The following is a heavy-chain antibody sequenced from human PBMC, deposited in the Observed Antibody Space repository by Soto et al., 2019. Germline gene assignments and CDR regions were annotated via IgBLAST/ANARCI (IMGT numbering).Heavy chain of an antibody. CDR3: ARTLGSSTLDY. Sequence: SGPTLVNPTQTLTLPCTFSGFSLSTSGMCVSWIRQPPVKALEWLARIDWDDDEYYSTSLTTRLTISKDTSKNLVVLTMTNMDPTDTATYYCARTLGSSTLDYWGQGTLVTVSS. CDR2: IDWDDDE. CDR1: GFSLSTSGMC. J-gene: IGHJ4*02. V-gene: IGHV2-70*11. D-gene: IGHD6-13*01.